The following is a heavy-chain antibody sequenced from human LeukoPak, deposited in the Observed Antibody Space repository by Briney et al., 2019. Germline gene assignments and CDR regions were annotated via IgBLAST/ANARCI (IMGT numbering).Heavy chain of an antibody. Sequence: GGSLRLSCAASGFTFSTYAMTWVRQAPGKGLEWVSGISWNSGSIGYADSVKGRFTISRDNAKNSLYLQMNSLRAEDTALYYCAKGVRITMVRGAFDIWGQGTMVTVSS. CDR3: AKGVRITMVRGAFDI. CDR1: GFTFSTYA. D-gene: IGHD3-10*01. CDR2: ISWNSGSI. J-gene: IGHJ3*02. V-gene: IGHV3-9*01.